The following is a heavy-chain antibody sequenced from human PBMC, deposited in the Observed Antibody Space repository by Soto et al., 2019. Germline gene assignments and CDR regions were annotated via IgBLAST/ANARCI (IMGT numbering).Heavy chain of an antibody. CDR1: GGTFSSYA. Sequence: QVQLVQSGAEVKKPGSSEKVSCKASGGTFSSYAISWVRQAPGQGLEWMGGIIPIFGTANYAQKFQGRVTITVDESTSTAYMELSSLRSEDTAVYYCASGITMVRGVRVYGTDVWGQGTTVTVSS. CDR2: IIPIFGTA. CDR3: ASGITMVRGVRVYGTDV. D-gene: IGHD3-10*01. V-gene: IGHV1-69*01. J-gene: IGHJ6*02.